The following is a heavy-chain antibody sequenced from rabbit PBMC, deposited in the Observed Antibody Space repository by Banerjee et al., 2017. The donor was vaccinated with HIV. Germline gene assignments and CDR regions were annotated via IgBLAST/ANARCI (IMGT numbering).Heavy chain of an antibody. CDR2: MVTGTTTA. CDR1: GIDFSSGYD. J-gene: IGHJ4*01. CDR3: ARDGGYALNL. D-gene: IGHD6-1*01. Sequence: QSLEESGGDLVKPGASLTLTCTASGIDFSSGYDMSWVRQAPGKGLEWIGIMVTGTTTAYYASWAKGRFTISKTSSTTVTLQMTSLTGADTATYYCARDGGYALNLWGQGTLVTVS. V-gene: IGHV1S40*01.